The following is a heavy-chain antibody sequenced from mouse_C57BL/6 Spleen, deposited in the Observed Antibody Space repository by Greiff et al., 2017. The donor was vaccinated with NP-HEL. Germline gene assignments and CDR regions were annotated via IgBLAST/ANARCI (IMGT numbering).Heavy chain of an antibody. CDR3: ARQGTVVAHYFDY. J-gene: IGHJ2*01. CDR1: GFTFSSYT. D-gene: IGHD1-1*01. V-gene: IGHV5-9*01. CDR2: ISGGGGNT. Sequence: EVKVVESGGGLVKPGGSLKLSCAASGFTFSSYTMSWVRQTPEKRLEWVATISGGGGNTYYPDSVKGRFTISRDNAKNTLYLQMSSLRSEDTALYYCARQGTVVAHYFDYWGQGTTLTVSS.